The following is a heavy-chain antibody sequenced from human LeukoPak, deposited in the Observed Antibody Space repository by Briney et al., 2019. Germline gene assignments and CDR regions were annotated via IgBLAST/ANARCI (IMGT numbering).Heavy chain of an antibody. J-gene: IGHJ4*02. CDR3: ARARAYYYDTDLADY. V-gene: IGHV3-7*01. CDR1: GFTFSSYW. CDR2: IKQDGSEK. Sequence: GGSLRLSCAASGFTFSSYWMSWVRQAPGKGLEWVANIKQDGSEKYYVDSVKGRFTTSRDNAKNSLYLQMNSLRAEDTAVYYCARARAYYYDTDLADYWGQGTLVTVSS. D-gene: IGHD3-22*01.